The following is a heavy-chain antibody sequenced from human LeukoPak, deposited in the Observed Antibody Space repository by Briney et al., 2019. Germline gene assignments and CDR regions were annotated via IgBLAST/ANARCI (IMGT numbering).Heavy chain of an antibody. J-gene: IGHJ3*02. CDR3: AKDIMYYDILTQPGAFDI. CDR2: ISGSGGST. V-gene: IGHV3-23*01. Sequence: GGSLRLSCAASGFTFSSYGMSWVRQAPGKGLEWVSAISGSGGSTYYADSVKGRFTISRDNAKNSLYLQMNSLRAEDTALYYCAKDIMYYDILTQPGAFDIWGQGTMVTVSS. CDR1: GFTFSSYG. D-gene: IGHD3-9*01.